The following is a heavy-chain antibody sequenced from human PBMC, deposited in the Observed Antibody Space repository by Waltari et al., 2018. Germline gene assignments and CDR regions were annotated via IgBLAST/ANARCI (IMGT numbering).Heavy chain of an antibody. CDR3: AKEAADLYYYDSSGYPDY. CDR1: GFTFSSYG. Sequence: QVQLVESGGGVVQPGRSLRLSCAASGFTFSSYGMPWVRQAPGKGLEWVAVIWYDGSNKYYADSVKGRFTISRDNSKNTLYLQMNSLRAEDTAMYYCAKEAADLYYYDSSGYPDYWGQGTLVTVSS. V-gene: IGHV3-30*18. J-gene: IGHJ4*02. D-gene: IGHD3-22*01. CDR2: IWYDGSNK.